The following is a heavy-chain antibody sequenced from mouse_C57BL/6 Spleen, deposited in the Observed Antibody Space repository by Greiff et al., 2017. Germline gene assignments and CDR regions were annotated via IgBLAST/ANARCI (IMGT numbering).Heavy chain of an antibody. CDR3: ARSKDYDRDAMDY. Sequence: QVQLQQPGAELVMPGASVKLSCKASGYTFTSYWMHWVKQRPGQGLEWIGEIDPSDSYTNYNQKFKGKSTLTVDKSSSTAYMQLSSLTSEDSTVYYCARSKDYDRDAMDYWGQGTSVTVSS. J-gene: IGHJ4*01. V-gene: IGHV1-69*01. CDR1: GYTFTSYW. CDR2: IDPSDSYT. D-gene: IGHD2-4*01.